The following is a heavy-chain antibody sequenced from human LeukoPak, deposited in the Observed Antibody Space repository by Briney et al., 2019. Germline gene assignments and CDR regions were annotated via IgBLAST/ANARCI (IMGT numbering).Heavy chain of an antibody. CDR2: IIPIFGTA. D-gene: IGHD3-10*01. V-gene: IGHV1-69*05. CDR3: ARASGVRGVITFDY. J-gene: IGHJ4*02. Sequence: SVKVSCKASGGTFGCYAISWVRQAPGQGLEWMGGIIPIFGTANYAQKFQGRVTITTDESTSTAYMELSSLRSEDTAVYYCARASGVRGVITFDYWGQGTLVTVSS. CDR1: GGTFGCYA.